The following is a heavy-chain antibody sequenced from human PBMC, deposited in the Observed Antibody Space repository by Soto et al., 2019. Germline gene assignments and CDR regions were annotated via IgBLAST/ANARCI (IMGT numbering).Heavy chain of an antibody. V-gene: IGHV1-18*04. Sequence: AVTVSCTASGYTFTGYDMHWVRPAPGPVLEWMGWINPYNGNTNYAQKLQGRVTMTTDTSTSTAYMELRSLRSDDTAVYYCARGGEDDDSSGYRYYYYYGMDGWGQGTTVTVSS. CDR1: GYTFTGYD. J-gene: IGHJ6*02. CDR2: INPYNGNT. D-gene: IGHD3-22*01. CDR3: ARGGEDDDSSGYRYYYYYGMDG.